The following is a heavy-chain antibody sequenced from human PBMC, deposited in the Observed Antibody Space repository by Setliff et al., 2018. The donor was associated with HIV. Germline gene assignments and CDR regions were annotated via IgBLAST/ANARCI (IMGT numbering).Heavy chain of an antibody. Sequence: NPSETLSLTCTVSGCSISSGDYFLSWIRRAPGKGLEWIGSMYYSGTTYYNLSLKTRLTMTVDASKSQLSLKLSSVTAADSAFYYCARASAYKGVFSVTHGAFDNWGRGILVTVSS. CDR3: ARASAYKGVFSVTHGAFDN. J-gene: IGHJ4*02. D-gene: IGHD1-1*01. CDR2: MYYSGTT. V-gene: IGHV4-39*07. CDR1: GCSISSGDYF.